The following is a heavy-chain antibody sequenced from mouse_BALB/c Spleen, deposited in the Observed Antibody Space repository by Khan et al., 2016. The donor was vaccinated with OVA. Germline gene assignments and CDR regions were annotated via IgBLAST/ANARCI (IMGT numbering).Heavy chain of an antibody. D-gene: IGHD2-14*01. V-gene: IGHV2-6-4*01. CDR1: GFSLSRYN. J-gene: IGHJ4*01. CDR2: IWGGGGT. Sequence: VQLVESGPGLVAPSQSLSITCTVSGFSLSRYNIHWVRQPPGKGLEWLGMIWGGGGTDYNSTLKSRMSISKDNSQSQVFLKMNSLQTEDSAMYYCARAYYRYDGYYAMDYWGQGTSVTVSS. CDR3: ARAYYRYDGYYAMDY.